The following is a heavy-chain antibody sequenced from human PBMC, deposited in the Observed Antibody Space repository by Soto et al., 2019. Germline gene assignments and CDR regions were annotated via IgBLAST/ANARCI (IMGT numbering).Heavy chain of an antibody. CDR3: AKSTLYYYGSGSQYYFDY. Sequence: EVQLVESGGVVVQPGGSLRLSCAASGFTFDDYAMHWVRQAPGKGLEWVSLISWDGGSTYYADSVKGRFTISRDNSKNSLYLQMNSLRAKDTALYYCAKSTLYYYGSGSQYYFDYWGQGTLVTVSS. CDR2: ISWDGGST. V-gene: IGHV3-43D*04. J-gene: IGHJ4*02. D-gene: IGHD3-10*01. CDR1: GFTFDDYA.